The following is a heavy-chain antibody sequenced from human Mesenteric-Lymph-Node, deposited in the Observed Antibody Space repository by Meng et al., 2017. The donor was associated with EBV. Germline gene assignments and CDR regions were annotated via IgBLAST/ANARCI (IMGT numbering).Heavy chain of an antibody. Sequence: QVQLVQSGAEVKKPGASVKVSCKSSGYNFYTYGLSWVRQAPGQGLEWIGWISSPYGNTNYAQKFQGRVTVTTDRATSTAYMELWRLRYDDTAVYYCARDGGAGGAKGYWGQGTLVTVSS. J-gene: IGHJ4*02. V-gene: IGHV1-18*01. CDR2: ISSPYGNT. CDR3: ARDGGAGGAKGY. CDR1: GYNFYTYG. D-gene: IGHD3-16*01.